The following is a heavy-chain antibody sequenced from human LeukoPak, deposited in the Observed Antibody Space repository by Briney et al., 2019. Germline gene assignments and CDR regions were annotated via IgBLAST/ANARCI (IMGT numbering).Heavy chain of an antibody. CDR1: GGSFSGYY. D-gene: IGHD3-22*01. CDR3: AREVDSSGYYPL. J-gene: IGHJ4*02. Sequence: PSETLSLTCAVYGGSFSGYYWSWIRQPPGKGLEWIGEINHSGSTNYNPSLKSRVTISVDTSKNQFSLKLSSVTAADTAVYYCAREVDSSGYYPLWGQGTLVTVSS. V-gene: IGHV4-34*01. CDR2: INHSGST.